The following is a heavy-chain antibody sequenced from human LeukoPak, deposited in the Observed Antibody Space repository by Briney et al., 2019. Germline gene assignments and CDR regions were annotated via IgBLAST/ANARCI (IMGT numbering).Heavy chain of an antibody. CDR2: ISSSGSTI. D-gene: IGHD3-9*01. V-gene: IGHV3-48*03. J-gene: IGHJ3*02. Sequence: GGSLRLSCAASGFTFSSYDMNWVRQAPGKGLEWVSYISSSGSTIYYADPVTGRFTISRDKAKNSLYLQIKSLRAEDTAVYYCARDTLANAVRYGFDIWGQGTMVTVSS. CDR1: GFTFSSYD. CDR3: ARDTLANAVRYGFDI.